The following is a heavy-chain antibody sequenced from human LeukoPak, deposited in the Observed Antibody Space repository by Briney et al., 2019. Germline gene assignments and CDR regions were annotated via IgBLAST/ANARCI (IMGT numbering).Heavy chain of an antibody. CDR2: INPSGGST. CDR1: GFTFSSYA. D-gene: IGHD3-22*01. Sequence: PGGSLRLSCAASGFTFSSYAMSWVRQAPGQGLEWMGIINPSGGSTSYAQKFQGRVTMTRDTSTSTVYMELSSLRSEDTAVYYCARDWARSYYYDSRIGNWFDPWGQGTLVTVSS. CDR3: ARDWARSYYYDSRIGNWFDP. V-gene: IGHV1-46*01. J-gene: IGHJ5*02.